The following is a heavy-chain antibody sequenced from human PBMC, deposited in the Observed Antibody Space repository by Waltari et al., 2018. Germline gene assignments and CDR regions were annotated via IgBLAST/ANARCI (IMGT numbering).Heavy chain of an antibody. D-gene: IGHD1-20*01. CDR1: GYTFSNFA. J-gene: IGHJ4*02. V-gene: IGHV3-23*01. Sequence: EVQVLESGGDLVKPGGSLRLPWAASGYTFSNFAINWVRLAPGTGLQWVSAITVGDDTYYADSVKGRFTISRDTSKDTVYLQMNGLRADDTAVYYCATPFYNWDDPLHSWGPGTLVTVSS. CDR2: ITVGDDT. CDR3: ATPFYNWDDPLHS.